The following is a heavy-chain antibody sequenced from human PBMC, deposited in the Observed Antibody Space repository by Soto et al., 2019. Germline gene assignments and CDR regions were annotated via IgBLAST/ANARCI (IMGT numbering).Heavy chain of an antibody. J-gene: IGHJ4*02. CDR2: IYRTGST. CDR1: GGSFTRNNW. D-gene: IGHD1-7*01. Sequence: SETLSPTCAVFGGSFTRNNWWTWVRQPPGQGLEWIGEIYRTGSTNYNPSLKSRVTISLDKSENQFSLKVTSLTAADTAVYSCASRDPGTSVDYWGQGTLVTVSS. CDR3: ASRDPGTSVDY. V-gene: IGHV4-4*02.